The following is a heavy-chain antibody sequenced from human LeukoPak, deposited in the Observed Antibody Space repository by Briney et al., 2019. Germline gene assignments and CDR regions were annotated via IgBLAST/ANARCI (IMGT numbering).Heavy chain of an antibody. V-gene: IGHV3-21*04. D-gene: IGHD5-12*01. Sequence: KPGGSLRLSCAASGFAFESYTMTWVRQAPGKGLEWVSLISDTSSDINYAESVRGRFTISRDNAKNSLFLQMDSLRVEDTAIYYCAKGLFSAFDKYLDSWGQGTLVTVSS. CDR3: AKGLFSAFDKYLDS. J-gene: IGHJ4*02. CDR1: GFAFESYT. CDR2: ISDTSSDI.